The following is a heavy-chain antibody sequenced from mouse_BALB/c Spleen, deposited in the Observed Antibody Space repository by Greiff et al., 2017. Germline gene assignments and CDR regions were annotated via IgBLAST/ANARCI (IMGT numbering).Heavy chain of an antibody. Sequence: QVQLQQSGADLARPGASVKMSCKASGYTFTSYTMHWVKQRPGQGLEWIGYINPSSGYTNYNQKFKDKATLTADKSSSTAYMQLSSLTSEDSAVYYCASRYDYYYAMDYWGQGTSVTVSS. CDR3: ASRYDYYYAMDY. J-gene: IGHJ4*01. CDR2: INPSSGYT. CDR1: GYTFTSYT. D-gene: IGHD2-14*01. V-gene: IGHV1-4*01.